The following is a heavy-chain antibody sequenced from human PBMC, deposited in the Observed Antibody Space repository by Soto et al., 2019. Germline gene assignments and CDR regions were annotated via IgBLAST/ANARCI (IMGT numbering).Heavy chain of an antibody. CDR2: MYFGGSF. Sequence: QTQLQESGPGLVKPSETLSLNCTVSGASVSDGYWSWIRQPPGKGLEWIGFMYFGGSFNYNPSLPSRATIAVDTSNNQNSLKLTSVTAADTSVYYCARSYYDSTGFAVGPWGQGTLVTVSS. CDR1: GASVSDGY. CDR3: ARSYYDSTGFAVGP. J-gene: IGHJ5*02. D-gene: IGHD1-26*01. V-gene: IGHV4-59*08.